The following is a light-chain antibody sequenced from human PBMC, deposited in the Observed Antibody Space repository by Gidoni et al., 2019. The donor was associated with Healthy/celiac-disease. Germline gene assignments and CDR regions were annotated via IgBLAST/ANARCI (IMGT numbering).Light chain of an antibody. J-gene: IGKJ1*01. CDR2: KAS. CDR3: QQYNSYSWT. V-gene: IGKV1-5*03. CDR1: QSISSW. Sequence: DIQMTQSPSTLSASVGDRVTITCRASQSISSWLAWYQQKPGKAPKLLIYKASSLESGVPSRLSGSGSGTEFTLTSSSLQPDDFATYYCQQYNSYSWTFGQGTKVEIK.